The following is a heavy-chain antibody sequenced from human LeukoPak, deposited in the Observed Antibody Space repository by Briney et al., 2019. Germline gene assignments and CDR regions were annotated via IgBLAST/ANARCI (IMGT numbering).Heavy chain of an antibody. CDR1: GGSISNYY. CDR3: ARSDTYGGAIAFDAFDI. J-gene: IGHJ3*02. D-gene: IGHD3-16*01. CDR2: IFYNGNT. V-gene: IGHV4-59*01. Sequence: SETLSLTCTVSGGSISNYYWSWLRQFPGKALEWVGYIFYNGNTKYNPSLKSRVTVSLDTSKNQFSLDLSSVTAADTAIYYCARSDTYGGAIAFDAFDIWGQGTMVTVSS.